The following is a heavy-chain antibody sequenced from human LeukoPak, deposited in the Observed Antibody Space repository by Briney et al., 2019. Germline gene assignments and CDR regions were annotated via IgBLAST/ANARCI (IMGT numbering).Heavy chain of an antibody. CDR3: VKDGIDGATWGYFGF. CDR2: LTWDGHIT. J-gene: IGHJ4*02. D-gene: IGHD1-26*01. Sequence: GGSLRLSCVVSGFNLHDYTMHWVRQVPGKGLEWVALLTWDGHITSYGDSVKGRVNISRDDTKNSLYLEMSRLNFDDSGLYYCVKDGIDGATWGYFGFWGRGTLVSVST. V-gene: IGHV3-43*01. CDR1: GFNLHDYT.